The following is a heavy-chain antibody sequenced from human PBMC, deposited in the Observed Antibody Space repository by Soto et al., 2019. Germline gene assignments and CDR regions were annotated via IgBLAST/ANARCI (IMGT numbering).Heavy chain of an antibody. Sequence: EVQLLESGGGLVQPGGSLRLSCVASGFTFSNYAMSWVRQAPGKGLEWVSGISGSGGSTYFADSVKGRFTLSRDNSKNTLYLQMTRERAEHAAVYYCAKGGYGRRWYNWFDPWGQGALVTVSS. V-gene: IGHV3-23*01. CDR1: GFTFSNYA. CDR3: AKGGYGRRWYNWFDP. D-gene: IGHD6-13*01. CDR2: ISGSGGST. J-gene: IGHJ5*02.